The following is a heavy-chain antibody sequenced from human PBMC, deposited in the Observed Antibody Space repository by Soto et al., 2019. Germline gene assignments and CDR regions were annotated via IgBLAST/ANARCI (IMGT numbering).Heavy chain of an antibody. Sequence: QVQLVESGGGVVQPGRSLRLSCAASGFTFSSYGMHWVRQAPGKGLEWVAVIWYDGSNKYYADSVKGRFTISRDNSKNPLYLQMNSLRAEDTAVYYCARDEASYGFPNFDYWGQGTLVTVSS. CDR3: ARDEASYGFPNFDY. V-gene: IGHV3-33*01. CDR2: IWYDGSNK. CDR1: GFTFSSYG. J-gene: IGHJ4*02. D-gene: IGHD5-18*01.